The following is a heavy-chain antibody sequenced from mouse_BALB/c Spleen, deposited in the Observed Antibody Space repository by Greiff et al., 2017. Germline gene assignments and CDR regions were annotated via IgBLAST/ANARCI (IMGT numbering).Heavy chain of an antibody. V-gene: IGHV5-12-1*01. Sequence: EVNVVESGGGLVKPGGSLKLSCAASGFAFSSYDMSWVRQTPEKRLEWVAYISSGGGSTYYPDTVKGRFTISRDNAKNTLYLQMSSLKSEDTAMYYCARRGVSFITTTWFAYWGQGTLVTVSA. CDR1: GFAFSSYD. CDR3: ARRGVSFITTTWFAY. CDR2: ISSGGGST. D-gene: IGHD1-2*01. J-gene: IGHJ3*01.